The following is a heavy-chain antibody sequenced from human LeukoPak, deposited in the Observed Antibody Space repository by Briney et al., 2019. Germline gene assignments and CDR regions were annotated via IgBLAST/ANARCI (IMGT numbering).Heavy chain of an antibody. D-gene: IGHD6-19*01. CDR1: GFTFSSYA. V-gene: IGHV3-30*04. J-gene: IGHJ4*02. CDR3: AKNDFGSGWVGDY. CDR2: IPYDGSNE. Sequence: PGGSLRLSCAASGFTFSSYAMHWVRQAPGKGLEWVAIIPYDGSNEYYADSVKGRFTISRDNSKNTLYLQMNSLRAEDTAVYYCAKNDFGSGWVGDYWGQGTLVTVSS.